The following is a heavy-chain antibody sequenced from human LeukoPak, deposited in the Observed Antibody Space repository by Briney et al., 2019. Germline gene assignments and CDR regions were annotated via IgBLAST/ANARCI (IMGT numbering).Heavy chain of an antibody. Sequence: GGSLRLSCAASGFTFSSFEMSWVRQAPGKGLEWVSAISGSGGSAYYAHSVKGRFTISRDNSRNSLSLQMNSLRAEDTALYYCAKTGYSSGWYRIWDYWGQGTLVTVSS. CDR1: GFTFSSFE. D-gene: IGHD6-19*01. CDR2: ISGSGGSA. J-gene: IGHJ4*02. CDR3: AKTGYSSGWYRIWDY. V-gene: IGHV3-23*01.